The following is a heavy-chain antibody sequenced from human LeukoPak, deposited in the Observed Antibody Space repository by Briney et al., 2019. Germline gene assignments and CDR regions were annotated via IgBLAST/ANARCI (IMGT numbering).Heavy chain of an antibody. CDR2: IYSGGNT. CDR3: ARRAGEYSHPYDY. V-gene: IGHV3-53*01. D-gene: IGHD2/OR15-2a*01. Sequence: GGSLRLSCTVSGFTVSINFMSWVRQAPGKGLEWVSFIYSGGNTHYSDSVKGRFTISRDNSKNTLYLQMNSLRAEDTAVYYCARRAGEYSHPYDYWGQGTLVTVSS. CDR1: GFTVSINF. J-gene: IGHJ4*02.